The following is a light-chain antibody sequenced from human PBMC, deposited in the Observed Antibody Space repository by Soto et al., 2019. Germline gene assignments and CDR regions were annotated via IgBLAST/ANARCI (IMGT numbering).Light chain of an antibody. Sequence: IQLTQSPSSLSASVGDRVTITCRASQGISSYLAWYQQKPGKAPKLLIYAASTLQSGVPSRFSGRGSGTDFTLILSTLQPEDFATYYCQQLNSYFITFGQGTRLEIK. J-gene: IGKJ5*01. CDR1: QGISSY. CDR3: QQLNSYFIT. V-gene: IGKV1-9*01. CDR2: AAS.